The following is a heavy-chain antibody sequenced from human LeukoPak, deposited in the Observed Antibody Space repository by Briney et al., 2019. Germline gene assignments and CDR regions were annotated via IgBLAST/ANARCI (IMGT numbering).Heavy chain of an antibody. CDR3: ARDLRAPTWGFIFDY. D-gene: IGHD1-26*01. V-gene: IGHV1-69*13. CDR2: IIPIFGTA. CDR1: GYTFTSYG. J-gene: IGHJ4*02. Sequence: ASVKVSCKASGYTFTSYGISWVRQAPGQGLEWMGGIIPIFGTANYAQEFQGRVTITADESTSTAYMELSSLRSEDTAVYYCARDLRAPTWGFIFDYWGQGTLVAVSS.